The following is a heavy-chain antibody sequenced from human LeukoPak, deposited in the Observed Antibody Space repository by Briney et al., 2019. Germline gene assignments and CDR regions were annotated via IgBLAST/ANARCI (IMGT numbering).Heavy chain of an antibody. CDR1: GFTFSTFA. Sequence: GGSLRLSCEASGFTFSTFAMIWVRQPPGKGLEWVSSIFPSGGEIHYADSVRGRFTISRDNSKSTLSLQMNSLRAEDTAVYYCAKVIMVRGVIGAFDIWGQGTMVTVSS. J-gene: IGHJ3*02. CDR2: IFPSGGEI. CDR3: AKVIMVRGVIGAFDI. D-gene: IGHD3-10*01. V-gene: IGHV3-23*01.